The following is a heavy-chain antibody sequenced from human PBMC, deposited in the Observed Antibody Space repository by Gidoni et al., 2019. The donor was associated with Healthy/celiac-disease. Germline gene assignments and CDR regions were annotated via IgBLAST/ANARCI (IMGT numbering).Heavy chain of an antibody. J-gene: IGHJ4*02. CDR3: ARVFSSGWVDY. D-gene: IGHD6-19*01. CDR1: GGTFSSYT. Sequence: QVQLVQSGAEVKKPGSAVKVSCKASGGTFSSYTISWVRQAPGQGLEWMGRIIPILGIANYAQKFQGRVTITADKSTSTAYMELSSLRSEDTAVYYCARVFSSGWVDYWGQGTLVTVSS. V-gene: IGHV1-69*02. CDR2: IIPILGIA.